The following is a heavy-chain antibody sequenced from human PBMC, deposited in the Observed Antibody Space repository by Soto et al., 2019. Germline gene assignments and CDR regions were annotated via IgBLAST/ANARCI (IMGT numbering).Heavy chain of an antibody. J-gene: IGHJ4*02. V-gene: IGHV1-24*01. CDR1: GYTLPELS. D-gene: IGHD2-2*01. CDR3: ATHLSDANFDH. CDR2: FDPEVDET. Sequence: QVHLVQSGADVKKPGASVKVSCKVSGYTLPELSIHWVRQTPGKGLEWMGGFDPEVDETIYPQKFQDRVTMTEDTSSDTAYMELSSLTSEDTAMYHCATHLSDANFDHWGQGTLVTVSS.